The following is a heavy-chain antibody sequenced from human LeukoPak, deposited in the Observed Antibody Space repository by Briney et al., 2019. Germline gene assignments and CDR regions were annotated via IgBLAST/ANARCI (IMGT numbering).Heavy chain of an antibody. CDR2: IYYSGST. CDR3: AREGDIVVVVAAQGAFDI. Sequence: SETLSLTCTVSGGSISSYYWSWIRQPPGKGLEWIGYIYYSGSTNYNPSLKSRVTISVDTSKNQFSLKLSSVTAADTAVYYCAREGDIVVVVAAQGAFDIWGQGTMVTVSS. D-gene: IGHD2-15*01. CDR1: GGSISSYY. J-gene: IGHJ3*02. V-gene: IGHV4-59*12.